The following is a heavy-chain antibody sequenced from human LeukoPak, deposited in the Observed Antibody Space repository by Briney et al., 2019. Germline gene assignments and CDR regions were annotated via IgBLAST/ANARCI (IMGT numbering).Heavy chain of an antibody. V-gene: IGHV3-48*03. CDR2: ISDSGSTI. Sequence: GGSLRLSCAASGFSFSSHEMHWVRQAPGKGREGLSYISDSGSTIHTADSVKGRFSTSRDNAKSSLYLQLNSLRAEDTAVYYCAREGYSGILGAFDIWGQGTMVTVSS. CDR1: GFSFSSHE. D-gene: IGHD1-26*01. J-gene: IGHJ3*02. CDR3: AREGYSGILGAFDI.